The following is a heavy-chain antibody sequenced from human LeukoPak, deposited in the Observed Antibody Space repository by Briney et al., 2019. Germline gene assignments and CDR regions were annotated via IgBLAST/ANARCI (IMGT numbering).Heavy chain of an antibody. J-gene: IGHJ2*01. D-gene: IGHD1-14*01. V-gene: IGHV3-23*01. CDR2: ISDSGDTP. CDR3: VQLLDDNPIRWYFGL. CDR1: GFTFSDYP. Sequence: GGSLRLSCTASGFTFSDYPMSWVRQAPGKGLKWVSSISDSGDTPYYADSVKGLFTISRDNSKNTVYLQMSSLRAEDTAVYYRVQLLDDNPIRWYFGLWGRGTLVTVSS.